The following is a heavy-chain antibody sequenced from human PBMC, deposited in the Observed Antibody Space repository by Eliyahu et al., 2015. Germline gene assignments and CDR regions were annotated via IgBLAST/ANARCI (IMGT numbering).Heavy chain of an antibody. D-gene: IGHD5-24*01. Sequence: EVQLVETGGGLIQPGGSLRLSCAASGFTVSSNYMSWVRQAPGKGLEWVSVIYSGGSTYYADSVKGRFTISRDNSKNTLYLQMNSLRAEDTAVYYCAREMARYYFDYWGQGTLVTVSS. CDR3: AREMARYYFDY. J-gene: IGHJ4*02. V-gene: IGHV3-53*02. CDR1: GFTVSSNY. CDR2: IYSGGST.